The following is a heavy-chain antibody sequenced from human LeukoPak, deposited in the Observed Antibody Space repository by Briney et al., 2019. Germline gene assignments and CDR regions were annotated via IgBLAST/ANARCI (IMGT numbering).Heavy chain of an antibody. D-gene: IGHD6-13*01. J-gene: IGHJ5*02. CDR2: ISWNSGSI. V-gene: IGHV3-9*01. CDR3: AREYSSSWYLNWFDP. CDR1: GFTFDDYA. Sequence: PGGSLRLSCAASGFTFDDYAMHWVRQAPGKGLEWVSGISWNSGSIGYADSVKGRFTISRDNAKNSLYLQMNILRAEDTAVYYCAREYSSSWYLNWFDPWGQGTLVTVSS.